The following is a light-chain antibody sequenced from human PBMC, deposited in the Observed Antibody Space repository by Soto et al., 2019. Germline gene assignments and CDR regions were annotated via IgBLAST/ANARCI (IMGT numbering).Light chain of an antibody. CDR2: GAS. CDR3: QQYNNWWT. CDR1: QSVSSN. J-gene: IGKJ1*01. Sequence: EIVMTQSPATLSVSPGERATLSCRASQSVSSNLAWYQQKPGQAPRLLIYGASTRATGIPARFSGSGSGTEFTLTINSLQSEDFAVYYCQQYNNWWTVGQGNKVEIK. V-gene: IGKV3-15*01.